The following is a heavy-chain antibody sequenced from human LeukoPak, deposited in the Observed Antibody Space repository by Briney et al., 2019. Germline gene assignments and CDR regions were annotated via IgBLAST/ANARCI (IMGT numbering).Heavy chain of an antibody. CDR2: IWYDGSNK. V-gene: IGHV3-33*01. CDR3: ARGSTVTTFGRFDP. CDR1: GFTFSSYG. J-gene: IGHJ5*02. D-gene: IGHD4-17*01. Sequence: PGGSLRLSCAASGFTFSSYGMHWVRQAPGKGLEWVAVIWYDGSNKYYADPVKGRFTISRDNSKNTLYLQMNSLRPEDTAVYYCARGSTVTTFGRFDPWGQGTLVTVSS.